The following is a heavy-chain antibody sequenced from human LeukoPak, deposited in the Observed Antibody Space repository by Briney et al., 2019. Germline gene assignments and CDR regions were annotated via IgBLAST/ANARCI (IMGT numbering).Heavy chain of an antibody. Sequence: GGSLRLSCAASGFTFSSYSMNWARQAPGKGLEWVSSISSSSSYIYYADSVKGRFTISRDNAKNSLYLQMNSLRAEDTAVYYCARESILSGSYWSSFFDYWGQGTLVTVSS. CDR2: ISSSSSYI. CDR1: GFTFSSYS. V-gene: IGHV3-21*04. D-gene: IGHD1-26*01. CDR3: ARESILSGSYWSSFFDY. J-gene: IGHJ4*02.